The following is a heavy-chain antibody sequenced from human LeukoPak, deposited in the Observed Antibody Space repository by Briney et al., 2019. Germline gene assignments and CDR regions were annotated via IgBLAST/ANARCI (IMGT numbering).Heavy chain of an antibody. CDR2: ISGSGGST. D-gene: IGHD3-22*01. CDR3: AKVVGYYDSSGYYRYFDY. J-gene: IGHJ4*02. V-gene: IGHV3-23*01. Sequence: GGSLRLSCAASGFTFSSYAMSWVRQAPGKGLEWVSAISGSGGSTYYADSVKGRFTISRDNSKNTLYLQMNSLRAEDTAVYYCAKVVGYYDSSGYYRYFDYWGQGTLVTVSS. CDR1: GFTFSSYA.